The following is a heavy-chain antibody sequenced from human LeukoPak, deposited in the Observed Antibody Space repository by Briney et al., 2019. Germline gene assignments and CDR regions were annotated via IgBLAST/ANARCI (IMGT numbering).Heavy chain of an antibody. CDR1: GFTFSSYW. CDR2: INSDGSST. D-gene: IGHD1-14*01. J-gene: IGHJ6*03. Sequence: QPGGSLRLSCAASGFTFSSYWMHWVRQAPGKGLVWVSRINSDGSSTSYADSVKGRFTISRDNAKNTLYLQMNSLRAEDTAVYYCARGEGSGDYYYYYYMDVWGKGTTVTISS. V-gene: IGHV3-74*01. CDR3: ARGEGSGDYYYYYYMDV.